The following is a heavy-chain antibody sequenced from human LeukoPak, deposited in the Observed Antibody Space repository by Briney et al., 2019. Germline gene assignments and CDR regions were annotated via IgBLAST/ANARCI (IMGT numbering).Heavy chain of an antibody. J-gene: IGHJ4*02. CDR3: ARTAEASSGYSY. V-gene: IGHV5-51*01. D-gene: IGHD3-22*01. CDR1: GYTFISYW. CDR2: VYPGDSDT. Sequence: GESLKISCKGAGYTFISYWICWVRQMSGKGLGCLGVVYPGDSDTRYSPSFQGQVTISADKSMNTAYLQWSSLTASATAMYYCARTAEASSGYSYWGQGTLVTVSS.